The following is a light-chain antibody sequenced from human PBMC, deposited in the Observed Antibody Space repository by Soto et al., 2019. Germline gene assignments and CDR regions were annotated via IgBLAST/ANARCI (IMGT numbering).Light chain of an antibody. CDR3: QLYYSPPYT. V-gene: IGKV4-1*01. CDR2: WAS. Sequence: DIVMTQSPDSLAVSLGERATVNCKSSQSVLFSTNNKNFLAWYQQKPGQPPKLLLYWASTRESGVPDRFSGSGSGTDFTLTINSLQAEDVALYYCQLYYSPPYTFGQGTKVEIK. J-gene: IGKJ2*01. CDR1: QSVLFSTNNKNF.